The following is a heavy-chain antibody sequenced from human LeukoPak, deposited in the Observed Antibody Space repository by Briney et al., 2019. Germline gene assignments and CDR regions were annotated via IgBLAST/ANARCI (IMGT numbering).Heavy chain of an antibody. D-gene: IGHD2-2*01. CDR3: VSTGSQLDY. V-gene: IGHV3-7*01. CDR1: GFSFSSYW. Sequence: GGSLRLSCAASGFSFSSYWMTWVRQAPGKGLEWVANIKQDGSQKYYVDSVKGRFTISRDNAKNSLYLHMNSLRAEDTAVYYCVSTGSQLDYWGQGTLVTVSS. CDR2: IKQDGSQK. J-gene: IGHJ4*02.